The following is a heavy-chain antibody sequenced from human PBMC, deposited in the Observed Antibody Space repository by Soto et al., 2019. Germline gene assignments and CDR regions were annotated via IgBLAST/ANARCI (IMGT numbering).Heavy chain of an antibody. Sequence: GGSLRLACAASGVTFDTRAIHWLRQAPGQGLEWVAVISFDGSNKRYVDSVEGRFSISRDNSKTTSYLEMNGLKPEDTALYYCAIEYGFWSGYFDYWGQGTQVTVSS. J-gene: IGHJ4*02. CDR2: ISFDGSNK. CDR3: AIEYGFWSGYFDY. CDR1: GVTFDTRA. V-gene: IGHV3-30*03. D-gene: IGHD3-3*01.